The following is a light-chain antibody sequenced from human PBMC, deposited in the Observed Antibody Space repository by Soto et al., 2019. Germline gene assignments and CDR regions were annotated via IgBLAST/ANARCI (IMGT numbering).Light chain of an antibody. V-gene: IGKV3-20*01. CDR3: QQFGTSPPST. J-gene: IGKJ5*01. Sequence: EIVLTQSPGTLSLSPGERATLSCRASQSVSSNYLAWYQQKPGQAPRLLIYGASSRATAIPDRFSGSESGTDFALTISILEPEDFAVYYCQQFGTSPPSTFGQGTRLEIK. CDR2: GAS. CDR1: QSVSSNY.